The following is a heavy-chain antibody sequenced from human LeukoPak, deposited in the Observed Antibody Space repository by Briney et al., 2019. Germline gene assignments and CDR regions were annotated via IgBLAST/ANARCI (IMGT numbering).Heavy chain of an antibody. CDR2: ISWNSGSI. J-gene: IGHJ4*02. CDR3: AKSDHYDILTEGDYFDY. V-gene: IGHV3-9*01. CDR1: GFTFDDYA. D-gene: IGHD3-9*01. Sequence: GGSLRLSCAASGFTFDDYAMHWVRQAPGKGLEWVSGISWNSGSIGYADSVKGRFTISRDNAKNSLYLQMNSLRAEDTALYYCAKSDHYDILTEGDYFDYWGQGTLVTVSS.